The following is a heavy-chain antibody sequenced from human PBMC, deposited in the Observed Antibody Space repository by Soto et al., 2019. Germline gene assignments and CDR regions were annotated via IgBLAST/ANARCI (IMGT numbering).Heavy chain of an antibody. D-gene: IGHD2-15*01. CDR1: GFTFSNAW. Sequence: PGGSLRLSCAASGFTFSNAWMSWVRQAPGKGLEWVGRIKSKTDGGTTDYAAPVKGRFTISRDDSKNTLYLQMNSLKTEDTAVYYCTTGPSSTQWWYPDDYWGQGTLVTVSS. CDR2: IKSKTDGGTT. J-gene: IGHJ4*02. CDR3: TTGPSSTQWWYPDDY. V-gene: IGHV3-15*01.